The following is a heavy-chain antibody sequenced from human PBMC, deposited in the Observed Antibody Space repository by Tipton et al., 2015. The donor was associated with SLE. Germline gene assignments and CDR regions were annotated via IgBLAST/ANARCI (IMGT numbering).Heavy chain of an antibody. V-gene: IGHV4-61*09. CDR2: MYVSGDF. CDR3: ARESSVQQQYGVYNWFDP. J-gene: IGHJ5*02. D-gene: IGHD4-17*01. Sequence: TLSLTCSVSGGSITSSSYSWSWIRQPAGKGLEWIGHMYVSGDFGFNPSLKSRITMSIDMSKNQFSQKVDSVTAADTAIYYCARESSVQQQYGVYNWFDPWGQGTLVTVSS. CDR1: GGSITSSSYS.